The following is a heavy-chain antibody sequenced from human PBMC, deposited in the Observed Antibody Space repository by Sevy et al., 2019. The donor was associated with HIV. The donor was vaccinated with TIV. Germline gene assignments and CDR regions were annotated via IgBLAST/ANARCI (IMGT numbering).Heavy chain of an antibody. CDR3: ASYLVHQASDY. J-gene: IGHJ4*02. V-gene: IGHV3-21*01. CDR1: GFTFSSYS. D-gene: IGHD2-21*01. Sequence: GGSLRLSCAASGFTFSSYSMNWVRQAPGKGLEWVSSISSSSSYIYYEDSVKGRFTISRDNAKNSLYLQMNSLRAEDTAVYYCASYLVHQASDYWGQGTLVTVSS. CDR2: ISSSSSYI.